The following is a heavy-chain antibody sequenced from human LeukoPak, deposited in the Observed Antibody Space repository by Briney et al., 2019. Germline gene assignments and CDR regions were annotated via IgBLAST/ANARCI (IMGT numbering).Heavy chain of an antibody. Sequence: SETLSLTCAVYGGSFSGYYWSWIRQPPGKGLEWIGEINHSGSTNYNPSLKSRVTISVDTSKNQFSLKLSSVTAADTAVYYCARHARYCSGGSCYSDAIDYWGQGTLVTVSS. J-gene: IGHJ4*02. CDR3: ARHARYCSGGSCYSDAIDY. CDR1: GGSFSGYY. D-gene: IGHD2-15*01. V-gene: IGHV4-34*01. CDR2: INHSGST.